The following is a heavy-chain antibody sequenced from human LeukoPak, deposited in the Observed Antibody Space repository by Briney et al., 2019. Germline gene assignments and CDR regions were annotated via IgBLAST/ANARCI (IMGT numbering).Heavy chain of an antibody. J-gene: IGHJ6*02. V-gene: IGHV3-11*01. Sequence: GGSLRLSCVGSGFTFSDHYVSWIRQAPGNGLEWVSYISGGGSEIYYADSVKGRLTISRDNAENSVYLQMTSLRAEDSAVYYCARGHYGLDIWGQGTTVTVSS. CDR1: GFTFSDHY. CDR3: ARGHYGLDI. CDR2: ISGGGSEI.